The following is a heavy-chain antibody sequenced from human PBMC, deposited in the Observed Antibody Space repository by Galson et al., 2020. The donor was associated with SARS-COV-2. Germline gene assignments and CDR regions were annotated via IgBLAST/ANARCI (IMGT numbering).Heavy chain of an antibody. Sequence: GGSLRLSCAASGLTVSGNYLAWIRQPPRKGLEWVSLLYSVGSTYYTDSVKSRFTISRDNSKNTLLLQMNSLRAEDTAVYYCARGQQYYDGGGYSYYCDYWGRGSLVTVS. V-gene: IGHV3-66*01. J-gene: IGHJ4*02. CDR1: GLTVSGNY. D-gene: IGHD3-22*01. CDR2: LYSVGST. CDR3: ARGQQYYDGGGYSYYCDY.